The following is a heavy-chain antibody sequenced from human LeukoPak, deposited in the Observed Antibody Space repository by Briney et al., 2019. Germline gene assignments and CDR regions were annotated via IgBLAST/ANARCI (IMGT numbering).Heavy chain of an antibody. CDR3: ATRSLISPY. Sequence: SGGSLRLSCAASGFAVSHNYMSWVRQAPGKGLEWVPCIYSGGSTDYADSVKGRFTISRDNSRNTLYLQMNSLRAEDTAVYYCATRSLISPYWGQGTLVTVSS. CDR1: GFAVSHNY. CDR2: IYSGGST. D-gene: IGHD3-3*02. V-gene: IGHV3-53*01. J-gene: IGHJ4*02.